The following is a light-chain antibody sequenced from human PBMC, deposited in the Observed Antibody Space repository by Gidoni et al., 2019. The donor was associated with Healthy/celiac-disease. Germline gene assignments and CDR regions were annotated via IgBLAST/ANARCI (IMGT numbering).Light chain of an antibody. J-gene: IGKJ3*01. CDR2: AAS. Sequence: DIQMTQSPSSLSASVGDRVTITCRASQSISSYLNWYQHKPGKAPKLLIYAASSLQSGVPSRFSGSGSGTDFTLTISSLQPEDFATYYCQQSYSTICTFGPGTKVDIK. CDR1: QSISSY. V-gene: IGKV1-39*01. CDR3: QQSYSTICT.